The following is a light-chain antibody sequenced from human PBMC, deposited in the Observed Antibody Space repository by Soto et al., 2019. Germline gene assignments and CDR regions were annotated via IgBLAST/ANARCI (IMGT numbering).Light chain of an antibody. CDR3: QQYYSTPFT. Sequence: DIVMTPSPDSLAVSLGERATINCRSSQSVLFRSNNKNYLAWYQHKPGQPPKLLIYWASTRESGVPDRFSGSGSGTDVTLTISSLQAEDVAVYYCQQYYSTPFTFGQGTKLEIK. V-gene: IGKV4-1*01. CDR1: QSVLFRSNNKNY. CDR2: WAS. J-gene: IGKJ2*01.